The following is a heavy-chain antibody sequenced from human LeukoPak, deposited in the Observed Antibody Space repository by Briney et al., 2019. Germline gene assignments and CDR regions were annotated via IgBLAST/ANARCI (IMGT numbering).Heavy chain of an antibody. Sequence: SETLSLTCTVSGGSISSHYWSWIRQPPGKGLEWLGDIYYSGTTNYNPSLKSRVTISVDTSKNQFSLKLSSVTAADTAVYYCARYYGDYGDAFDIWGQGTMVTVSP. D-gene: IGHD4-17*01. CDR1: GGSISSHY. V-gene: IGHV4-59*11. J-gene: IGHJ3*02. CDR2: IYYSGTT. CDR3: ARYYGDYGDAFDI.